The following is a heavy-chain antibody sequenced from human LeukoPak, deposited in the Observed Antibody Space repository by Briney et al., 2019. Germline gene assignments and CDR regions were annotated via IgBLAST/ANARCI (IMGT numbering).Heavy chain of an antibody. J-gene: IGHJ6*04. CDR1: GGSISSYY. Sequence: PSETLSLTCTVSGGSISSYYWSWIRQPPGKGLEWIGYIYYSGSTNYNPSLKSRVTISVDTSKNQFSLKLSSVTAADTAVYYCARPRVVRGGDYYGMDVWGKGTTVTVSS. V-gene: IGHV4-59*01. CDR3: ARPRVVRGGDYYGMDV. CDR2: IYYSGST. D-gene: IGHD3-10*01.